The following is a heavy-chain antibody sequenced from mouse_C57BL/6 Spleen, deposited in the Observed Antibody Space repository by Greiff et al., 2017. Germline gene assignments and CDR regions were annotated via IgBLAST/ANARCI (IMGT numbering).Heavy chain of an antibody. Sequence: VKLQESGAELVRPGTSVKVSCKASGYAFTNYLIEWVKQRPGQGLEWIGVTNPGSGGTNYNEKFKGKATLTADKSSSTAYMQLSSLTSEDAAVYFCARGEEMAWFAYWGQGTLVTVSA. J-gene: IGHJ3*01. V-gene: IGHV1-54*01. CDR3: ARGEEMAWFAY. D-gene: IGHD2-3*01. CDR2: TNPGSGGT. CDR1: GYAFTNYL.